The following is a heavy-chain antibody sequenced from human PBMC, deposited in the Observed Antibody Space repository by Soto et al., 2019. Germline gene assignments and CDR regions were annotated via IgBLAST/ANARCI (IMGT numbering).Heavy chain of an antibody. CDR3: TRESGGDRGDV. CDR2: IWYDGSNK. V-gene: IGHV3-33*01. Sequence: QVQLVESGGGVVQPGRSLRLSCAASGFTFSNYGMHWVRQAPGKGLEWVAVIWYDGSNKYYADSVKGRFTISRDNSKNTLYLQMNSLRAEDTGVYYCTRESGGDRGDVWGQGTTVTVSS. J-gene: IGHJ6*02. D-gene: IGHD2-21*02. CDR1: GFTFSNYG.